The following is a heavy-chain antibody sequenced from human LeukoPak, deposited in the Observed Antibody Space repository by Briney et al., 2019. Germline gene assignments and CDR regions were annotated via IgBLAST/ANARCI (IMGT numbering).Heavy chain of an antibody. J-gene: IGHJ3*01. V-gene: IGHV5-51*01. D-gene: IGHD3-16*01. CDR1: GFIFTSYW. CDR3: ARRGKSAFDV. CDR2: IHPVDSHT. Sequence: GESLQISCQGSGFIFTSYWIGWVRQLPGKGLEWMGIIHPVDSHTRYSPSFQGQVSISADKSISTAYLQWSSLKASDTAMYYCARRGKSAFDVWGQGTMVTVSS.